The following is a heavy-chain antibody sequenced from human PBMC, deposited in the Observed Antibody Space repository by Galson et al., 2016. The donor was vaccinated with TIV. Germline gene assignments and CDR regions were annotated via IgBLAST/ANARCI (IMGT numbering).Heavy chain of an antibody. D-gene: IGHD2-15*01. Sequence: TLSLTCTVSGDFITSGNYYWSWIRQPAGKGLEWIGRIHTNGIINYNPSLKNRVALSVDTSENQFSLKLDSVAAADTAVYFCARVPPAGHHWYFDLWGRGTLVTVSS. V-gene: IGHV4-61*02. CDR3: ARVPPAGHHWYFDL. CDR2: IHTNGII. CDR1: GDFITSGNYY. J-gene: IGHJ2*01.